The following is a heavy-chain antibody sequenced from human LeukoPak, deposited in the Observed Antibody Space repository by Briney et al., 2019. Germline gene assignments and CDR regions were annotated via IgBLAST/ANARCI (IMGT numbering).Heavy chain of an antibody. Sequence: GGSLRLSCAASGLTFSSYAMSWVRQAPGKGLEWVSTVSGSGGSTHYADSVKGRFTISRDNSKNTLYLQMNSLRAEDTAGYYCAKARDGYNYPYNYGMDVWGQGTTVTVSS. V-gene: IGHV3-23*01. CDR1: GLTFSSYA. CDR2: VSGSGGST. D-gene: IGHD5-24*01. CDR3: AKARDGYNYPYNYGMDV. J-gene: IGHJ6*02.